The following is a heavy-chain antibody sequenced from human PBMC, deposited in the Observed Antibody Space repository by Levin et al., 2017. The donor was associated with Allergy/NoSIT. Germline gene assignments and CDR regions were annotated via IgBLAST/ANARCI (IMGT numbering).Heavy chain of an antibody. V-gene: IGHV3-72*01. Sequence: PGGSLRLSCVASGFIFSDHYMDWVRQAAGKGLEWVGRTRNNDNSYTTEYAASVKGRFTISRDDSKNSVFLQMNSLKIEDTAVYYCAKTLGYCSGGSCHTYHHYGMDVWGQGTTVTVSS. J-gene: IGHJ6*02. CDR1: GFIFSDHY. D-gene: IGHD2-15*01. CDR2: TRNNDNSYTT. CDR3: AKTLGYCSGGSCHTYHHYGMDV.